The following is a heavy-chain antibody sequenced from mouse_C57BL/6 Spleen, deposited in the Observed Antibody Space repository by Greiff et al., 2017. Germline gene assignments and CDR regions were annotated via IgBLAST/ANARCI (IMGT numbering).Heavy chain of an antibody. V-gene: IGHV1-20*01. Sequence: DVKLQESGPELVKPGDSVKISCKASGYSFTGYFMNWVMQSHGKSLEWIGRINPYNGATFYNQQFKGKATLTVDKSSSTANMELRSLTSEDSAVYYCERSYDNSSYAMDYWGQGTSVTVSS. CDR3: ERSYDNSSYAMDY. CDR1: GYSFTGYF. J-gene: IGHJ4*01. D-gene: IGHD1-1*01. CDR2: INPYNGAT.